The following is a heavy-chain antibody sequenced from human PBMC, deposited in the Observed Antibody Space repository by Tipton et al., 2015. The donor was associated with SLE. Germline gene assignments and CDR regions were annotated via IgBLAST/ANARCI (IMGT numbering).Heavy chain of an antibody. CDR3: ARERYGAFDI. J-gene: IGHJ3*02. CDR1: GGSFSGYY. CDR2: INHSGST. D-gene: IGHD1-14*01. Sequence: TLSLTCAVYGGSFSGYYWSCIRQPPGKGLEWIGEINHSGSTNYNPSLKSRVTMSLDTSKNQFSLKLSSVTAADTAVYYCARERYGAFDIWGQGTMVTVSS. V-gene: IGHV4-34*01.